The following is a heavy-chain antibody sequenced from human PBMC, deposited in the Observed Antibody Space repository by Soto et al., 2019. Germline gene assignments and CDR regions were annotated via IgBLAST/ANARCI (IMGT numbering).Heavy chain of an antibody. V-gene: IGHV4-34*01. J-gene: IGHJ6*03. CDR3: ARGRKYSSSSRPYYYYYMDV. Sequence: PSETLSLTCAVYGGSFCGYYWSWIRQPPGKGLEWIGEINHSGSTNYNPSLKSRVTISVDTSKNQFSLKLSSVTAADTAVYYCARGRKYSSSSRPYYYYYMDVWGKGTTVTVSS. D-gene: IGHD6-6*01. CDR1: GGSFCGYY. CDR2: INHSGST.